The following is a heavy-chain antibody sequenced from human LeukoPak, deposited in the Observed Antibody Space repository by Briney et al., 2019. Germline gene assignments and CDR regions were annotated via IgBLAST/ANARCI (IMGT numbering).Heavy chain of an antibody. D-gene: IGHD3-3*01. J-gene: IGHJ3*02. Sequence: SETLSLTCTVSAGSISSSSYYWRWIRQPPGKGLEGIGSIYYSGSTYYNPSLKSRVTISVDTPKNQFSLKLSSVTAADTAVYYCARQRTYYDFWSGYYLQAFDIWGQGTMVTVSS. CDR3: ARQRTYYDFWSGYYLQAFDI. V-gene: IGHV4-39*01. CDR2: IYYSGST. CDR1: AGSISSSSYY.